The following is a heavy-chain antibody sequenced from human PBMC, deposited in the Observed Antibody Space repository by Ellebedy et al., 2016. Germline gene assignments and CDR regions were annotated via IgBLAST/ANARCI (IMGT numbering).Heavy chain of an antibody. CDR1: GLTVSSNY. CDR3: ARGPGAVSEAFDS. Sequence: GGSLRLXXAASGLTVSSNYMTWVRQAPGKGLEWVSVIYSGGSTYYADSVKGRFTISRDNSKNTLYLQMNSLRAEDTAVYYCARGPGAVSEAFDSWGQGTMVTVSS. V-gene: IGHV3-66*01. CDR2: IYSGGST. J-gene: IGHJ3*02. D-gene: IGHD1-14*01.